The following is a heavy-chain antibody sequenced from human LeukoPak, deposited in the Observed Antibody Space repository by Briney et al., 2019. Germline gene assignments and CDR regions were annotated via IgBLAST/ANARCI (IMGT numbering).Heavy chain of an antibody. D-gene: IGHD4-17*01. CDR1: GGSISSSSYY. V-gene: IGHV4-39*07. CDR3: ARGGRRYYYYYMDV. J-gene: IGHJ6*03. CDR2: IYYSGST. Sequence: SETLSLTCTVSGGSISSSSYYWGWIRQPPGKGLEWIGSIYYSGSTYYNPSLKSRVTISVGTSKNQFSLKLSSVTAADTAVYYCARGGRRYYYYYMDVWGKGTTVTVSS.